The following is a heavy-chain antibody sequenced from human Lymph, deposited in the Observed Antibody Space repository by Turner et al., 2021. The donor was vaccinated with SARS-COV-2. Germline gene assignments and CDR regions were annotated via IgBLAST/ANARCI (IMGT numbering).Heavy chain of an antibody. CDR1: GFPFSSYA. V-gene: IGHV3-23*01. D-gene: IGHD3-22*01. Sequence: EVQLLASGGGLVQPGGSLRLSCAVSGFPFSSYAMSWVRQAPGKRREWVSTISGSGGSTYYADSVKGRFTISRDNSKNTLYLQMNSLRAEDTAVYYCAKNEMAMIVVVITLFDYWGQGTLVTVSS. CDR2: ISGSGGST. J-gene: IGHJ4*01. CDR3: AKNEMAMIVVVITLFDY.